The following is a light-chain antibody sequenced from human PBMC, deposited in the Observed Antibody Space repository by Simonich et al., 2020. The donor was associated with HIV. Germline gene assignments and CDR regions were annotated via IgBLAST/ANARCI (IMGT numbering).Light chain of an antibody. CDR3: SSYTSSSTLVV. Sequence: QSALTQPASVSGSPGQSITISCTGTSSDVGGYNYVSWYQQHPGKAPKLMIYDIRTRPSGFSNRFSGSKSGNTASLTISGLQAADEADYYCSSYTSSSTLVVFGGGTKLTVL. V-gene: IGLV2-14*03. J-gene: IGLJ2*01. CDR2: DIR. CDR1: SSDVGGYNY.